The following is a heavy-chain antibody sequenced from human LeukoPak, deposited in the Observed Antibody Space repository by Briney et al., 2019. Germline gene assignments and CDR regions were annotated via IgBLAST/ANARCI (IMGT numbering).Heavy chain of an antibody. CDR1: EFTVSSNY. CDR2: IYTGGST. V-gene: IGHV3-53*03. Sequence: GGSLRLSCAASEFTVSSNYMSWVRQAPGKGLEGVSVIYTGGSTYHVDSVKGRFTISRDNSKNTLYLQMNSLRAEDTAVYYCAGGPSEGHYFDYWGQGTLVTVSS. J-gene: IGHJ4*02. CDR3: AGGPSEGHYFDY.